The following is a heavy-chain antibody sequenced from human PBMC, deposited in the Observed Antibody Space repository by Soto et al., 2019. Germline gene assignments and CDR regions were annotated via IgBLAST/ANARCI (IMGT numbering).Heavy chain of an antibody. CDR2: ISGYNGNT. CDR1: GYTFTNYG. J-gene: IGHJ6*02. V-gene: IGHV1-18*01. D-gene: IGHD2-21*01. Sequence: QVQVVQSGDEVKKPGASVKVSCKASGYTFTNYGFSWVRQAPGQGLEWMGWISGYNGNTKYAEKFQGRVTMTTDTSTSTAHMELRSLRSDDTAVYYCARAGQPPYSYSGMDVWGQGTAVTVSS. CDR3: ARAGQPPYSYSGMDV.